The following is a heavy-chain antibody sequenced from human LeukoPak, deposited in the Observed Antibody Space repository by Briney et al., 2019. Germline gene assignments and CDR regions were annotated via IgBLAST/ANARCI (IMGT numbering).Heavy chain of an antibody. Sequence: SETQSLTCTVSGGSISSSRDYWGWIRQPPGKGLEWIGSIYYSGSTYYNPSLKSRVTISVDTSKNQFSLKLSSVTAADTAVYYCARHVEIAVAGPIDYWGQGTLVTVSS. V-gene: IGHV4-39*01. J-gene: IGHJ4*02. CDR2: IYYSGST. CDR1: GGSISSSRDY. CDR3: ARHVEIAVAGPIDY. D-gene: IGHD6-19*01.